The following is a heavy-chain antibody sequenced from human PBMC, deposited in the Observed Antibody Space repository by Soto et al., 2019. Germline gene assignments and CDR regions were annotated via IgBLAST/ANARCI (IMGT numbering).Heavy chain of an antibody. CDR2: TGLNGRTT. CDR3: ATVHSTSRSFDY. Sequence: EVQLLESGGGLVQPGGSLRLSCAASGFTFSISAMTWVRQAPGKGLEWFSTTGLNGRTTYYADSVKGRFTVSRDNSKNTLDLHMSSLRAEDTAVYYCATVHSTSRSFDYWGQGTLVTVSS. J-gene: IGHJ4*02. CDR1: GFTFSISA. V-gene: IGHV3-23*01. D-gene: IGHD6-6*01.